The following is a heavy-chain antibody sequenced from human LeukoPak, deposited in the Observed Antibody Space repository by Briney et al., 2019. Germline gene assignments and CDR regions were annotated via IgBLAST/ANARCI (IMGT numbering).Heavy chain of an antibody. J-gene: IGHJ4*02. Sequence: PGGSLRLSCAASGFTFSIYSMNWVRQAPGKGLEWVSYISSSGDTIYYADSVNGRFTISRDSAKNSLYLQMNSLRAEDTAVYYCAREMDYYDSRPIDYWGQGTLVTVSS. CDR1: GFTFSIYS. V-gene: IGHV3-48*04. D-gene: IGHD3-22*01. CDR3: AREMDYYDSRPIDY. CDR2: ISSSGDTI.